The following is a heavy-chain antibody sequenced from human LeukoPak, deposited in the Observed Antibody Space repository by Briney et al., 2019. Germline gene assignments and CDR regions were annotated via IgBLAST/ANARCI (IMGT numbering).Heavy chain of an antibody. Sequence: GGSLRLSCAASGFTFSSYAMHWVRQAPGKGLEYVSAISSNGGSTYYANSVKGRFTIPRDNSKNTLYLQMGSLRAEDMAVYYCAREGDPQPFDYWGQGTLVTVSS. CDR2: ISSNGGST. J-gene: IGHJ4*02. CDR3: AREGDPQPFDY. CDR1: GFTFSSYA. V-gene: IGHV3-64*01.